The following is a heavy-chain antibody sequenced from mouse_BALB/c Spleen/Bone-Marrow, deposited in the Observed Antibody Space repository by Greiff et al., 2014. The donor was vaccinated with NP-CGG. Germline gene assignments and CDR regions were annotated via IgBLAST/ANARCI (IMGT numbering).Heavy chain of an antibody. CDR1: GFTFSDYY. CDR2: ISDGGSYT. Sequence: DVKLQESGGGLVKPGGSLKLSCAASGFTFSDYYMYWVRQTPEKRLEWVATISDGGSYTYYPDSVKGRFTISRDNAKNNLYLQLSSLKSEDTAMYYCARGPHDDDMDYWGQGTSVTASS. D-gene: IGHD2-3*01. CDR3: ARGPHDDDMDY. V-gene: IGHV5-4*02. J-gene: IGHJ4*01.